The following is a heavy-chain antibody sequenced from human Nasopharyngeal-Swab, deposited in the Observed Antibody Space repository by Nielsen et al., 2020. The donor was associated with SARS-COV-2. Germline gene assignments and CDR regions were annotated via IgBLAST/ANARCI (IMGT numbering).Heavy chain of an antibody. J-gene: IGHJ5*02. CDR1: GFTFSSYA. V-gene: IGHV3-30*04. CDR2: ISYDGSNK. CDR3: AKSGSGTYYNWFDP. Sequence: GGSLRLSCAASGFTFSSYAMHWVRQAPGKELEWVAVISYDGSNKYYADSVKGRFTISRDNSKNTLYLQMNSLRAEDTAVYYCAKSGSGTYYNWFDPWGQGTLVTVSS. D-gene: IGHD3-10*01.